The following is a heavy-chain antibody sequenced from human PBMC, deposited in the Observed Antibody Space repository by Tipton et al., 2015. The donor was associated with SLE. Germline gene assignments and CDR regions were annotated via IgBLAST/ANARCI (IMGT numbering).Heavy chain of an antibody. D-gene: IGHD5-24*01. CDR3: ARRSVELAASFDY. V-gene: IGHV4-61*08. J-gene: IGHJ4*02. CDR1: GGSISSGGYY. Sequence: TLSLTCNVSGGSISSGGYYWSWIRQHPGKGLEWIGYIYYSGSTNYNPSLKSRVTISVDTSKNQFSLKLSSVTAADTAVYYCARRSVELAASFDYWGQGSLVTVSS. CDR2: IYYSGST.